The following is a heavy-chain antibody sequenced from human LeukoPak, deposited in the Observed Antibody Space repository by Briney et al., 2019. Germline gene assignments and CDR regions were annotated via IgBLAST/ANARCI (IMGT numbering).Heavy chain of an antibody. CDR1: GYTFTGYY. D-gene: IGHD3-22*01. CDR3: ARADRGTYYYDSSGYYVDN. J-gene: IGHJ4*02. CDR2: INPNSGGT. Sequence: ASVKVSCKASGYTFTGYYMHWVRQAPGQGLEWMGRINPNSGGTNYAQKFQGRVTMTRDTSISTAYMELSRLRSDDTAVYYCARADRGTYYYDSSGYYVDNWGQGTLVTVSS. V-gene: IGHV1-2*06.